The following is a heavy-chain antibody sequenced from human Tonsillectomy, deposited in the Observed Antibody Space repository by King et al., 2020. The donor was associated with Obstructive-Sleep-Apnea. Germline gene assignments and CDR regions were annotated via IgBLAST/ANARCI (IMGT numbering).Heavy chain of an antibody. Sequence: QLVQSGAEVKKPGESLKISCKGSGYSFTSYWIGWVRQMPGKGLEWMGIIYPGDSDTRYSPSFQGQVTISADKSISTAYLQWSSLKASDTAIYYCARLYRILTGYYTLRAGWFDPWGQGTLVTVSS. V-gene: IGHV5-51*01. J-gene: IGHJ5*02. CDR3: ARLYRILTGYYTLRAGWFDP. CDR1: GYSFTSYW. CDR2: IYPGDSDT. D-gene: IGHD3-9*01.